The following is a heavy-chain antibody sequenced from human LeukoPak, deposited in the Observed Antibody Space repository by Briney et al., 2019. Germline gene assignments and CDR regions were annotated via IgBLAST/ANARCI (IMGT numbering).Heavy chain of an antibody. D-gene: IGHD6-19*01. CDR2: ISWNAGFT. CDR1: GFKFDDYA. Sequence: GRSLRLSCAASGFKFDDYAIHWVRQPPGKGLEWLSIISWNAGFTDYADSVKGRFTVSRDNVKNSLFLDMSSLRPEDTAFYYCAKVRGTYRSHFYFDSWGQGTLVTVSS. J-gene: IGHJ4*02. CDR3: AKVRGTYRSHFYFDS. V-gene: IGHV3-9*01.